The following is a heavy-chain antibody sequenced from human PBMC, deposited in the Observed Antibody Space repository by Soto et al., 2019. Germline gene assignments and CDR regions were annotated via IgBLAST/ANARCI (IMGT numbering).Heavy chain of an antibody. CDR1: GGSISSSSYY. D-gene: IGHD2-15*01. CDR3: ARHEAWLGYCSGGSCRPCDYFDY. Sequence: QLQLQESGPGLVKPSETLSLTCTVSGGSISSSSYYWGWIRQPPGKGLEWIGSIYYSGSTYYNPSLKSRVTISVDTSKNQFTLKLSSVTAADTAVYYCARHEAWLGYCSGGSCRPCDYFDYWGQGTLVTVSS. J-gene: IGHJ4*02. V-gene: IGHV4-39*01. CDR2: IYYSGST.